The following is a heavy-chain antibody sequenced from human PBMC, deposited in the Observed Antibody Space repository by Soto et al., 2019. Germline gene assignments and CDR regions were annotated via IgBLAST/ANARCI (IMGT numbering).Heavy chain of an antibody. V-gene: IGHV3-23*01. Sequence: EVQLLESGGGLVQPGGSLRLSCAASGFTFSSYAMSWVRQAPGKGLEWVSAISGSGGSTYYAHSVKGRFTISRDNSKKTLYLQMNCLRAEDTAVYDCATPYDFWSGYVYYWGQGTLVTVSS. CDR2: ISGSGGST. CDR1: GFTFSSYA. CDR3: ATPYDFWSGYVYY. J-gene: IGHJ4*02. D-gene: IGHD3-3*01.